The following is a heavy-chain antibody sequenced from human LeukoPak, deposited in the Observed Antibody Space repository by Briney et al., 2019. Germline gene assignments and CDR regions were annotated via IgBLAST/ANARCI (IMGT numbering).Heavy chain of an antibody. D-gene: IGHD6-13*01. CDR1: RFTFSSYA. CDR2: ISGSGGGT. CDR3: AKDLRSSNYYFFDY. Sequence: GGSLRLSCAASRFTFSSYAMSWVRQAPGKGLEWVSGISGSGGGTYYADSVKGRFTISRDNSRNTLYLQMNSLRAEDTAVYYCAKDLRSSNYYFFDYWGQGTLVTVSS. V-gene: IGHV3-23*01. J-gene: IGHJ4*02.